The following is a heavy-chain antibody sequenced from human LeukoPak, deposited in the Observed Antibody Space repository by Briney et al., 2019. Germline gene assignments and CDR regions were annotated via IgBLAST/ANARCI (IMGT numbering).Heavy chain of an antibody. CDR2: IRGSGDST. D-gene: IGHD3-3*01. V-gene: IGHV3-23*01. Sequence: PGGSLRLSCAASAFTFNNYAMNWVRQAPGKGLEWVSGIRGSGDSTYYADSVKGRFTISRDNSRNTLYLQMNSLRAEDTAVYYCAKAGNYDFLSGYYPDYWGQGTLVTVSS. CDR3: AKAGNYDFLSGYYPDY. CDR1: AFTFNNYA. J-gene: IGHJ4*02.